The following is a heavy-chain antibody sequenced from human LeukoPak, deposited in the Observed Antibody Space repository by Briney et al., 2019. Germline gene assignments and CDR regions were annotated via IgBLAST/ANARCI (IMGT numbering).Heavy chain of an antibody. Sequence: GGSLRLSCAASGLTFSNYAMSWVRHVPGKGLEWLSAISGGLSTYYADSVEDRFTISRDNSKETLYLQMNSLRAEDTAVYYCAKQVLRSGSYPDYLGQGTLVTVSS. D-gene: IGHD3-10*01. CDR3: AKQVLRSGSYPDY. CDR1: GLTFSNYA. J-gene: IGHJ4*02. CDR2: ISGGLST. V-gene: IGHV3-23*01.